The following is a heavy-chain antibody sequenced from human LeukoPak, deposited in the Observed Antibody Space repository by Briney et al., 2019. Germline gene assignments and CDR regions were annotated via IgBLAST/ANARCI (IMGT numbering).Heavy chain of an antibody. D-gene: IGHD2-15*01. Sequence: VASVKVSCKASGYTLISYSISWVRQAAGQGLEWMGWISAYNGHTNYAQKLQGRVTMTTDTSTSTAYMELRSLRPDDTAVYYCARGDCSSDTCYLPEYFQHWGQGTLVTVSS. V-gene: IGHV1-18*01. CDR2: ISAYNGHT. CDR1: GYTLISYS. CDR3: ARGDCSSDTCYLPEYFQH. J-gene: IGHJ1*01.